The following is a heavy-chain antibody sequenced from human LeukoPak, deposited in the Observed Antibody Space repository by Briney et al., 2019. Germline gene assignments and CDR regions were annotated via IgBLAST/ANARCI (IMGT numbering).Heavy chain of an antibody. D-gene: IGHD1-26*01. J-gene: IGHJ5*02. Sequence: GGYLRLSCTASGFTFSSYWMHWVRQAPGKGLVWVSHTNSDGSRTSYADSVKGRFTISRDNAKNTLYLQMNSLRAEDTAVYYCVRDPGRSGSTPWGQGTLVTVSS. CDR2: TNSDGSRT. CDR3: VRDPGRSGSTP. CDR1: GFTFSSYW. V-gene: IGHV3-74*01.